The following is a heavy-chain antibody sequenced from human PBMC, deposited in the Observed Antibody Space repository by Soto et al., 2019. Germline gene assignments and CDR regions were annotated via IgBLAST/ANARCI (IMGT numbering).Heavy chain of an antibody. Sequence: LETLCLTCGVYGGYFRGYDWSWIRQPPGKGLEWIGEINHSGSTNYNPSLKSRVTISVDTSKNQFSLKLSSVTAADTAVYYCASSTIDSPFDPWGQGTLVTVSS. D-gene: IGHD5-12*01. CDR2: INHSGST. J-gene: IGHJ5*02. V-gene: IGHV4-34*01. CDR1: GGYFRGYD. CDR3: ASSTIDSPFDP.